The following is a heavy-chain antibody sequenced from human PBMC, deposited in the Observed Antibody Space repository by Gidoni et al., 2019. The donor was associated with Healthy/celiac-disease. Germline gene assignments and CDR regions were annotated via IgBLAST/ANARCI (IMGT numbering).Heavy chain of an antibody. CDR3: ARESGTNGVCLDY. J-gene: IGHJ4*02. CDR1: GFTFSSYS. Sequence: EVQLVESGGGLVKPGGSLRLSCAASGFTFSSYSMNWVRQAPGKGLEWVSSISSSSSYIYYADSVKGRFTISRDNAKNSLYLQMNSLRAEDTAVYYCARESGTNGVCLDYWGQGTLVTVSS. D-gene: IGHD2-8*01. CDR2: ISSSSSYI. V-gene: IGHV3-21*01.